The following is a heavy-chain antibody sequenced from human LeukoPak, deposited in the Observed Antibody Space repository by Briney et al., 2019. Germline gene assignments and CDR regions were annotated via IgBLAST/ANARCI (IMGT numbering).Heavy chain of an antibody. CDR2: IYSDGST. Sequence: GRSLRLSCAASGFTVSSNYMSWVRQAPGKGLEWVSLIYSDGSTYYPDSVKGRFTISRDNSKNTVYLQMNSLRAEDTAMYYCATAFYRGYDSSTYYFEYWGQGTLVTVSS. CDR1: GFTVSSNY. D-gene: IGHD3-22*01. J-gene: IGHJ4*02. CDR3: ATAFYRGYDSSTYYFEY. V-gene: IGHV3-53*01.